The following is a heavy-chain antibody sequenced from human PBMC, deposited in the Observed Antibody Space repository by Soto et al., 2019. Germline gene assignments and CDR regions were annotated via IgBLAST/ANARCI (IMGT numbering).Heavy chain of an antibody. D-gene: IGHD3-22*01. CDR2: IYYSGST. V-gene: IGHV4-31*03. CDR3: AIYDISGSRGVQH. CDR1: GGSISSGAYY. J-gene: IGHJ1*01. Sequence: QVQLQESGPGLVKPSQTLSLTCTVSGGSISSGAYYWSWIRQHPGKGLEWIGYIYYSGSTYYTPSLKSRVTISVDKAKNPFSLKLSSVTAADTAVYYCAIYDISGSRGVQHWGQGTLVTVSS.